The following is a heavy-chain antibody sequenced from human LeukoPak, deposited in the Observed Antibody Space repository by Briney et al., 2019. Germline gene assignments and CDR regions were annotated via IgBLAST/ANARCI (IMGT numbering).Heavy chain of an antibody. D-gene: IGHD3-10*01. CDR1: GYTLTGYY. J-gene: IGHJ4*02. Sequence: ASVKVSCKASGYTLTGYYMHWVRQAPGQGLEWMGWINPHSGGTSYAQKFQDRVTMTRDTSISTAYMELSRLRSDDTAMYYCARGAGGFGEFDFDYWGQGTLVIVSS. CDR2: INPHSGGT. V-gene: IGHV1-2*02. CDR3: ARGAGGFGEFDFDY.